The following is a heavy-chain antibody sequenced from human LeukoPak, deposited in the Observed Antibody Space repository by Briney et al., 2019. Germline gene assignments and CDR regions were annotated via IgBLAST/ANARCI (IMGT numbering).Heavy chain of an antibody. CDR3: ARGLRWRYYYYGMDV. Sequence: PSQTLSLTCTVSGGSISSGGYYWSWIRQHPGKGLEWIGYIYYSGSTYYNPSLKSRVTISVDTSKNQFSLKLSSVTAADTAVYYCARGLRWRYYYYGMDVWGQGTTVTVSS. J-gene: IGHJ6*02. D-gene: IGHD5-24*01. CDR2: IYYSGST. V-gene: IGHV4-31*03. CDR1: GGSISSGGYY.